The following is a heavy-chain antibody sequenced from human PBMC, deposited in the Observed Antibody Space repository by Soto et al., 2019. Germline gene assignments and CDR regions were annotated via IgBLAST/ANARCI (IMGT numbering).Heavy chain of an antibody. CDR1: EFTFRNYW. J-gene: IGHJ4*02. CDR2: MKEDGSET. CDR3: ARTRPGAYFDY. Sequence: GGSLRLSCGASEFTFRNYWMSWVRQAPGEGLEWVAVMKEDGSETSYVDSVKGRFTISRDNAKNSLHLQMNSLRVDDTALYYCARTRPGAYFDYWGQGTLVTVSS. V-gene: IGHV3-7*01.